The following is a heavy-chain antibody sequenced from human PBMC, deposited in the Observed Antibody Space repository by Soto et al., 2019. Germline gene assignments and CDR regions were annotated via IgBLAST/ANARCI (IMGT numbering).Heavy chain of an antibody. CDR3: ARDLALAGND. CDR1: GFTFSSYA. Sequence: PGGSLRLSCAASGFTFSSYAMNWVRQTQEKGLEWVSSISSTSSYTHYSDSVKGRFTISRDNANNSLFLQMNSLRAEDMATYYCARDLALAGNDWGQGVLVTVSS. V-gene: IGHV3-21*01. D-gene: IGHD6-19*01. J-gene: IGHJ4*02. CDR2: ISSTSSYT.